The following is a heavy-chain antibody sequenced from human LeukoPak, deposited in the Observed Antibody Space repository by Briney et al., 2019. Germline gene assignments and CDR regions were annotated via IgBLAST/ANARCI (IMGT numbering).Heavy chain of an antibody. V-gene: IGHV3-30*14. CDR3: VKLSGSSWVYYYYGMDV. CDR2: ISYDGSNK. Sequence: GGSLRLSCAASGFTFSSYAMHWVRQTPGKGLEWVAVISYDGSNKYYADSVKGRFTISRDNSKNTLYLQMSSLRAEDTAVYYCVKLSGSSWVYYYYGMDVWGQGTTVTVSS. CDR1: GFTFSSYA. D-gene: IGHD6-13*01. J-gene: IGHJ6*02.